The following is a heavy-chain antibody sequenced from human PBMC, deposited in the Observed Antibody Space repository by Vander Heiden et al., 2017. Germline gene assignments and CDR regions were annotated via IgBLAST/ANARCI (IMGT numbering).Heavy chain of an antibody. J-gene: IGHJ6*02. D-gene: IGHD6-13*01. V-gene: IGHV3-21*01. CDR3: PRSVSSSWDGLDL. Sequence: EVQLVESGGGLVKPGGSLRLSCAASGFTFSSYSMNWVRQSPGKGLGWVASIVSSSSNIYVADAVKARLTISRDNPKNQLVLQTKRRGAEDTAGYFCPRSVSSSWDGLDLWAQGTTFTVS. CDR2: IVSSSSNI. CDR1: GFTFSSYS.